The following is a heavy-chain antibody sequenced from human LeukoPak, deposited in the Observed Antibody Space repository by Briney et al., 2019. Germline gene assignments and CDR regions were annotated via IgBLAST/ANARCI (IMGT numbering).Heavy chain of an antibody. Sequence: GGSLRLSCAASGFTFSNYSMHWVRQAPGKGLVWVSSISSSSSYIYYADSVKVRFTISRDNAKNSLYLQMNSLRAEDTAVYYCARDLGYYYDSSGYYRTTTDYWGQGTLVTVSS. V-gene: IGHV3-21*01. CDR3: ARDLGYYYDSSGYYRTTTDY. CDR1: GFTFSNYS. D-gene: IGHD3-22*01. CDR2: ISSSSSYI. J-gene: IGHJ4*02.